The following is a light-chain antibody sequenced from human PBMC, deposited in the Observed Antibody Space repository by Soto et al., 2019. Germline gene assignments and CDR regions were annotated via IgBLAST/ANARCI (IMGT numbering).Light chain of an antibody. J-gene: IGKJ5*01. CDR1: QGISSY. Sequence: DIQMTQSPSTLSGSVGDRVTITCRASQGISSYLGWYQQKPGKAPNLLIYDASTLHSGVPSRFSGGGSGTDFTLTINGLQPDDFATYYCQQYDNYKPLTFGGGTRLEN. CDR3: QQYDNYKPLT. V-gene: IGKV1-9*01. CDR2: DAS.